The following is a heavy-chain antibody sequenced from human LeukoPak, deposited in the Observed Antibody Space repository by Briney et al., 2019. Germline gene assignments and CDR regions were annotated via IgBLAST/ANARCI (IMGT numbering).Heavy chain of an antibody. CDR1: GGSISSGSYY. D-gene: IGHD3-10*01. Sequence: SQTLSLTCTVSGGSISSGSYYWSWIRQPAGKGLEWIGRIYTSGSTNYNPSLKSRVTISVDTSKNQFSLKLSSVTAADTAVYYCAGGYYYGSGSYYYYYMDVWGKGTTVTISS. CDR2: IYTSGST. V-gene: IGHV4-61*02. CDR3: AGGYYYGSGSYYYYYMDV. J-gene: IGHJ6*03.